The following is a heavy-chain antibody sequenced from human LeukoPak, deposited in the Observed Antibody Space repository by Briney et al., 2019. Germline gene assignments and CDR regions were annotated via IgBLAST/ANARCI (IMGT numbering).Heavy chain of an antibody. CDR1: GFTFSSYA. CDR3: AKQSTASGSWDY. J-gene: IGHJ4*02. CDR2: ISGSGGST. V-gene: IGHV3-23*01. D-gene: IGHD3-10*01. Sequence: PGGSLRLSCAASGFTFSSYAMSWVRQAPGKGLEWVSAISGSGGSTYYADSVKGRFTISRDNSKSTLYLQLNSLRAEDTAVYYCAKQSTASGSWDYWGQGTLLTVSS.